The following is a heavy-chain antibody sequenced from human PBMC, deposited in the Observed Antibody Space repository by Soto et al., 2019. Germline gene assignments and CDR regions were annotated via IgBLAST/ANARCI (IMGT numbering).Heavy chain of an antibody. CDR2: IHHSGST. J-gene: IGHJ4*02. CDR1: GASFSGYY. Sequence: SETLSLTCSVYGASFSGYYWSWIRQSPGKGLEWIGEIHHSGSTHYNPSLKSRLTFSIDESQSQFYMMLTSVTAADTALYFCARGHSTSGYDYWGQGSLVNVSS. V-gene: IGHV4-34*01. CDR3: ARGHSTSGYDY. D-gene: IGHD6-6*01.